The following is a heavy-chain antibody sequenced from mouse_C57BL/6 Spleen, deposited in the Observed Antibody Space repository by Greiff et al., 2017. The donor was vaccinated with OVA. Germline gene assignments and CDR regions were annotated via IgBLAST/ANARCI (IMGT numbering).Heavy chain of an antibody. CDR1: GFTFSNYW. CDR3: TGYYYVDLYFDV. CDR2: IRLKSDNYAT. V-gene: IGHV6-3*01. J-gene: IGHJ1*03. D-gene: IGHD1-1*01. Sequence: EVKLVESGGGLVQPGGSMKLSCVASGFTFSNYWMNWVRQSPEKGLEWVAQIRLKSDNYATHYAESVKGRFTISRDDSKSSVYLQMNNLRAEDTGIYYCTGYYYVDLYFDVWGTGTTVTVSS.